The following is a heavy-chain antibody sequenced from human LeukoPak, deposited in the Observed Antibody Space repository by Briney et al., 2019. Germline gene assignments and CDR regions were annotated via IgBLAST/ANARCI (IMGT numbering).Heavy chain of an antibody. J-gene: IGHJ4*02. D-gene: IGHD3-22*01. Sequence: GASVKVSCKASGYTLTSDGISGVLQAPGQGLNWMGWISSYNGNTNYAQKLQGRVTMTTDTSTSTAYMELRSLRSDDTAVYYCARAGKLYDSSGYFRHWGQGTLVTVSS. CDR1: GYTLTSDG. CDR3: ARAGKLYDSSGYFRH. CDR2: ISSYNGNT. V-gene: IGHV1-18*01.